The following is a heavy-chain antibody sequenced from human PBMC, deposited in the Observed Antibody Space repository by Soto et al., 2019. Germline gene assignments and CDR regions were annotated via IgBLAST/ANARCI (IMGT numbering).Heavy chain of an antibody. CDR1: GFTFSSYW. J-gene: IGHJ6*02. Sequence: EVQLVESGGGLVQPGGSLRLSCAASGFTFSSYWMHWVRQAPGKGLVWVSRIRYDGRITNYADSVKGRSTISRDDAKNTVYLQKNSLRAEDTAVYYCARGLRGGYGMDVWGQGTTVTVSS. CDR2: IRYDGRIT. CDR3: ARGLRGGYGMDV. V-gene: IGHV3-74*01. D-gene: IGHD3-16*01.